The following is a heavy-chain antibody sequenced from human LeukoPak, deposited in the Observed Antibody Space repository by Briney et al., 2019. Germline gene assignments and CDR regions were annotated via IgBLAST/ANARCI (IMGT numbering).Heavy chain of an antibody. V-gene: IGHV3-21*01. D-gene: IGHD1-26*01. J-gene: IGHJ4*02. Sequence: PGGSLRLSCAASGFTFSSYSMNWVRQAPGKGLEWVSSISSSSSYIYYADSVKGRFTISRDNAKNSLYLQMNSLRAEDTAVYYCARLRVGSGSYYRAFDYWGQGTLVTVSS. CDR1: GFTFSSYS. CDR2: ISSSSSYI. CDR3: ARLRVGSGSYYRAFDY.